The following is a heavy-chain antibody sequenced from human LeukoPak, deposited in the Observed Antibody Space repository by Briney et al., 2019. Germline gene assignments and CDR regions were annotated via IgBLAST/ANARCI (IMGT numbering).Heavy chain of an antibody. CDR1: GFTFSSYA. J-gene: IGHJ4*02. V-gene: IGHV3-23*01. Sequence: GGSLRLSCAASGFTFSSYAMNWARQAPGKGLEWVSSIIGSGSNTYYADSVKGRFTISRDNSKNTLYLQMNSLRAEDTAVYYCAKGVLRTGGDYWGQGTLVTVSS. CDR3: AKGVLRTGGDY. CDR2: IIGSGSNT. D-gene: IGHD3-16*01.